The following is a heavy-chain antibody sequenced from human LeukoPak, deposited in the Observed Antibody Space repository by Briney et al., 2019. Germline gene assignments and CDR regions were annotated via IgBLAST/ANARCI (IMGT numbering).Heavy chain of an antibody. Sequence: ASVKVSCKASGYTFTGYCMHWVRQAPGQGLEWMGWINPNSGGTNYAQKFQGRVTMTRDTSISTAYMELSRLRSDDTAVYYCAREMGYSYGYKPLGYWGQGTLVTVSS. V-gene: IGHV1-2*02. CDR3: AREMGYSYGYKPLGY. CDR1: GYTFTGYC. J-gene: IGHJ4*02. D-gene: IGHD5-18*01. CDR2: INPNSGGT.